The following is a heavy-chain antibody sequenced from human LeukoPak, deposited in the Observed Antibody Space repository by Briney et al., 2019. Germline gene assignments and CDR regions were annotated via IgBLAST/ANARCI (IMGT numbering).Heavy chain of an antibody. CDR1: GFTFSSYE. V-gene: IGHV3-48*03. CDR2: ISSSGSTI. Sequence: GGSLRLSCAASGFTFSSYEMNWVRQAPGKGLEWVSYISSSGSTIYYADSVKGRFTISRDNAKNSLYLQMNSLRAEDTAVYYCARVDSSPRTIDYWGQGTLVTVSS. J-gene: IGHJ4*02. CDR3: ARVDSSPRTIDY. D-gene: IGHD6-13*01.